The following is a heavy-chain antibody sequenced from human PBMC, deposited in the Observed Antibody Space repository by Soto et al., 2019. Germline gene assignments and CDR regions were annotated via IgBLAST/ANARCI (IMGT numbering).Heavy chain of an antibody. CDR2: IYYSGST. J-gene: IGHJ4*02. CDR3: ARTRSSSSWEADY. D-gene: IGHD6-6*01. Sequence: SETLSLTCNVSGGSISSGGYYWSWIRQHPGKGLEWIGYIYYSGSTYYNPSLKSRVTISVDTSKNQFSLKLSSVTAADTAVYYCARTRSSSSWEADYWGQGTLVTVSS. V-gene: IGHV4-31*03. CDR1: GGSISSGGYY.